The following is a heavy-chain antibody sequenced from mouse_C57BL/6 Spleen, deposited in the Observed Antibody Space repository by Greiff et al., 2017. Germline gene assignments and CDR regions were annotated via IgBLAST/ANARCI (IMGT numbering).Heavy chain of an antibody. Sequence: VQVVESGPGLVQPSQSLSITCTVSGFSLTSYGVHWVRQSPGKGLEWLGVIWRGGSTDYNAAFMSRLSITKDNSKSQVFFKMNSLQGDDTAIYYCAIVDSSGYVGFAYWGQGTLVTVSA. CDR3: AIVDSSGYVGFAY. J-gene: IGHJ3*01. D-gene: IGHD3-2*02. CDR1: GFSLTSYG. CDR2: IWRGGST. V-gene: IGHV2-5*01.